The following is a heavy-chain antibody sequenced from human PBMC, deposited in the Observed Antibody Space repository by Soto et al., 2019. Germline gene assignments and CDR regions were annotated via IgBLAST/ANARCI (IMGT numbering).Heavy chain of an antibody. D-gene: IGHD2-8*01. J-gene: IGHJ4*02. CDR1: GGSVSSGSYY. CDR3: ARVNGGPYFFDY. CDR2: IYYSGST. Sequence: SETLSLTXTVSGGSVSSGSYYWSWIRQPPGKGLEWIGYIYYSGSTNYNPSLKSRVTISVDTSKNQSSLKLRSVTAADTAVYYCARVNGGPYFFDYWGQGTLVTVSS. V-gene: IGHV4-61*01.